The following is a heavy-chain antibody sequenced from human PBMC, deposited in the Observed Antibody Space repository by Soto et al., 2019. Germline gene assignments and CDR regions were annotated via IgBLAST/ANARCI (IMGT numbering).Heavy chain of an antibody. CDR2: INPSGGST. J-gene: IGHJ4*02. CDR3: ASTMTTVANFDY. CDR1: GYTFTSYY. V-gene: IGHV1-46*01. Sequence: QVQLVQSGAEVKKPGASVKVSCKASGYTFTSYYMHWVRQAPGQGLEWMGIINPSGGSTSYAQKSQGRATMTGDTSTSKVYRDLSSVSSEDTAVYYCASTMTTVANFDYWGQGTLVTVSS. D-gene: IGHD4-17*01.